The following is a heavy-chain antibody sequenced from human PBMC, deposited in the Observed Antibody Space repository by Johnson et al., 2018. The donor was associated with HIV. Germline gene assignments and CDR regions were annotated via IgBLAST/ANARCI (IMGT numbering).Heavy chain of an antibody. Sequence: VQLVESGGGLVQPGGSLRLSCAASGFTVSSNYMSWVRQAPGKGLAWVSVIYSGGSTYYADSVKGRFTISRDNSKNTLYLQMNSLRAEDTAVYYCAREAYCSGGSCYDAFDIWGQGTMVTVSS. CDR1: GFTVSSNY. J-gene: IGHJ3*02. CDR3: AREAYCSGGSCYDAFDI. CDR2: IYSGGST. D-gene: IGHD2-15*01. V-gene: IGHV3-66*01.